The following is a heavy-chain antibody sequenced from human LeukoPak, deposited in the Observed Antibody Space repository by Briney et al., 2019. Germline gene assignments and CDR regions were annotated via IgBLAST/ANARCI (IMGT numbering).Heavy chain of an antibody. D-gene: IGHD1-7*01. Sequence: PGGSLRLSCAASGFTFTIYWMSWVRQAPGKGPEWVAKIRQDGSETNYVDSVRSRFNIARDNTNNSIYLQMTSLRGEDTAVYYCASRAGKPGNTPWCFDYWGQGALVTVSS. CDR3: ASRAGKPGNTPWCFDY. CDR1: GFTFTIYW. CDR2: IRQDGSET. J-gene: IGHJ4*02. V-gene: IGHV3-7*01.